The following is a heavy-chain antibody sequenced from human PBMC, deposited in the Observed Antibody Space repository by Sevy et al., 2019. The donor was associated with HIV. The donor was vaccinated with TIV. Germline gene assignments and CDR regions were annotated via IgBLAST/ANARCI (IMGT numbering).Heavy chain of an antibody. CDR2: IKSKTDGGTT. J-gene: IGHJ5*02. D-gene: IGHD1-1*01. CDR3: YNWNYGWFDP. CDR1: GFTFSNAW. Sequence: GGSLRLSCAASGFTFSNAWMSWVRQAPGKGREWVGRIKSKTDGGTTDYAAPVKGRFTISRDDSKNTLYLQMNSLKTEDTAVYYCYNWNYGWFDPWGQGTLVTVSS. V-gene: IGHV3-15*01.